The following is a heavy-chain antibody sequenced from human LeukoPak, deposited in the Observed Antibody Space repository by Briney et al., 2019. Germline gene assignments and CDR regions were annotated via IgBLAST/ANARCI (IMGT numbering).Heavy chain of an antibody. CDR1: GLTLTTFD. CDR2: ISGNDPTK. Sequence: GGSLRLSCTASGLTLTTFDMVWVRQPPGRGLEWVSIISGNDPTKIYADSVKGRFTISRHDLKNTIYPQMDSLRDEDTAFYYCAKGLDTYSSRYLTRIFDSWGQGTLVTVSS. CDR3: AKGLDTYSSRYLTRIFDS. V-gene: IGHV3-23*01. J-gene: IGHJ5*01. D-gene: IGHD6-25*01.